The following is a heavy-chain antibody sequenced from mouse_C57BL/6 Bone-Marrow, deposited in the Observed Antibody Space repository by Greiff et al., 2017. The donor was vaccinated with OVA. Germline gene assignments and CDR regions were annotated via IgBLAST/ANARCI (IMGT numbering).Heavy chain of an antibody. V-gene: IGHV1-55*01. D-gene: IGHD2-4*01. Sequence: QVQLKQPGAELVKPGASVKMSCKASGYTFTSYWITWVKQRPGQGLEWIGDIYPGSGSTNYNEKFKSKATLTVDTSSSTAYMQLSSLTSEDSAVYYCASRRPYDSAWFAYWGQGTLVTVSA. CDR1: GYTFTSYW. CDR2: IYPGSGST. CDR3: ASRRPYDSAWFAY. J-gene: IGHJ3*01.